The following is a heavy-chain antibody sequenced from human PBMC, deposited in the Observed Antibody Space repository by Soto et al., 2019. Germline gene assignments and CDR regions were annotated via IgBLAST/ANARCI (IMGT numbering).Heavy chain of an antibody. CDR1: GGTFSSYA. J-gene: IGHJ5*02. CDR3: ARVWITMVRGVMGWFDP. D-gene: IGHD3-10*01. Sequence: QVQLVQSGAEVKKPGSSVKVSCKASGGTFSSYAISWVRQAPGQGLEWMGGIIPIFGTANYAQKFQGRVTITADESTSTAYMELSSLRSEDTAVYYCARVWITMVRGVMGWFDPLGQGTLVTVSS. V-gene: IGHV1-69*01. CDR2: IIPIFGTA.